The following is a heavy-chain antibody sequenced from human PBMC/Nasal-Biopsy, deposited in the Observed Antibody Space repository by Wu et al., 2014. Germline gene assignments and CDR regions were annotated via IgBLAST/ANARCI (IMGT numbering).Heavy chain of an antibody. CDR1: GGLFSSHY. Sequence: VKVSCKASGGLFSSHYFSWVRQAPGQGLEWIGGIIPLLTTPHYAQDFQGRVTFIADESTSTAHLELSSLKSEDTAVYYCARGPAAGIYGMDVWGQGTTVTVSS. J-gene: IGHJ6*02. CDR2: IIPLLTTP. D-gene: IGHD6-13*01. V-gene: IGHV1-69*13. CDR3: ARGPAAGIYGMDV.